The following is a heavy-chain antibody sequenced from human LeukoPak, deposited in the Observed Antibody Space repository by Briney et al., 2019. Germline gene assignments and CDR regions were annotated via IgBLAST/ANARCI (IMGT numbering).Heavy chain of an antibody. J-gene: IGHJ4*02. V-gene: IGHV4-30-2*01. CDR1: GGSISSGGYY. Sequence: SETLSLTCTVSGGSISSGGYYWSWIRQPPGKGLEWIGYIYYSGSTYYNPSLKSRVTISEDRSKNQFSLKLSSVTAADTAVYYCARQSGSIAAHRLGYWGQGTLVTVSS. CDR2: IYYSGST. D-gene: IGHD6-6*01. CDR3: ARQSGSIAAHRLGY.